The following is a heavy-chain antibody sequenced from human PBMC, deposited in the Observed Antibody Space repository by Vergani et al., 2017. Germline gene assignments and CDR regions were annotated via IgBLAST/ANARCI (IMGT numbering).Heavy chain of an antibody. D-gene: IGHD2-21*01. CDR2: IYYSGST. V-gene: IGHV4-31*03. J-gene: IGHJ4*02. Sequence: QVQLQESGPGLVKPSQTLSLTCTVSGGPISSGGYYWSWIRQHPGKGLEWIGYIYYSGSTYYNPSLKSRVTISVDTSKNQFSLNRASVPAADTAVYYCARHISVVRPSSMTAFDYWGQGTLVSVSS. CDR3: ARHISVVRPSSMTAFDY. CDR1: GGPISSGGYY.